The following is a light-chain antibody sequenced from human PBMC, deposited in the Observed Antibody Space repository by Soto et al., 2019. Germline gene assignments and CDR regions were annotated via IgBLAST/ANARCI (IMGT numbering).Light chain of an antibody. CDR3: GSWDSSLSAYV. CDR1: SSNIWGNS. V-gene: IGLV1-51*01. CDR2: DDN. Sequence: SVLTQPPSVSAAPGQKVTISCSGSSSNIWGNSVSWYQQLPGTAPKLLIYDDNKRPSGIPDRFSGSKSGTSATLGITGFQTGDEADYYCGSWDSSLSAYVFGTGTKVTVL. J-gene: IGLJ1*01.